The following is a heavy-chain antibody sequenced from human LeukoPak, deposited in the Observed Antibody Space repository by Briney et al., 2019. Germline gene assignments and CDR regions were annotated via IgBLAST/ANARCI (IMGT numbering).Heavy chain of an antibody. Sequence: GGSLRLSCAASGFTFSSYGMNWVRQAPGKGLEWVSSITSSSTFTYYADSVKGRFPISRDNAKNSLYLQMRSLRAEDTAVYYCASLCGGSRGLGDYWGQGTLVTVSS. CDR1: GFTFSSYG. J-gene: IGHJ4*02. V-gene: IGHV3-21*01. D-gene: IGHD3-16*01. CDR3: ASLCGGSRGLGDY. CDR2: ITSSSTFT.